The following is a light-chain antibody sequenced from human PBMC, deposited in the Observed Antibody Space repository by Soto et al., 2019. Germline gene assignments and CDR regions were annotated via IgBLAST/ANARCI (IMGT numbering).Light chain of an antibody. Sequence: ELVLTQSPGPLSVSPGERATLSCRASQSVSSNYLAWYQRKPGQAPRLLIYGASNRATGIPNRFSGSGSGTDFTLTITRLEPEDFVVYYCQQYGSSPPTFGHGTKVDI. CDR2: GAS. CDR3: QQYGSSPPT. V-gene: IGKV3-20*01. CDR1: QSVSSNY. J-gene: IGKJ1*01.